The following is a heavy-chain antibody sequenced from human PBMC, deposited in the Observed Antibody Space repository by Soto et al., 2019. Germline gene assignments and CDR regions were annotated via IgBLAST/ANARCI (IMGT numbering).Heavy chain of an antibody. Sequence: EVQLVESVGGLVQPGGSLRLSCAGSGFTLSDNYMDWVRQAPGKGLEWVGRTRNKANRYTTEYAASVKGRFTVSRDESMNSLHLQMNSLKTEDTAVYYCVRTSHYGSGTWNSDFRGQGTVVTVSS. CDR3: VRTSHYGSGTWNSDF. D-gene: IGHD3-10*01. CDR1: GFTLSDNY. V-gene: IGHV3-72*01. J-gene: IGHJ4*02. CDR2: TRNKANRYTT.